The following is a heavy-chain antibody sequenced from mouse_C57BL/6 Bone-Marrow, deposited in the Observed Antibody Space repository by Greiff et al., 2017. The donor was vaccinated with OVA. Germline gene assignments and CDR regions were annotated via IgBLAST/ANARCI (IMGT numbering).Heavy chain of an antibody. J-gene: IGHJ4*01. V-gene: IGHV1-82*01. Sequence: QVQLKESGPELVKPGASVKISCKASGYAFSSSWMNWVKQRPGKGLEWIGRIYPGDGDTNYNGKFKGKATLTADKSSSTAYMQLSSLTSEDSAVYFCARAGLLFYAMDYWGQGTSVTVSS. CDR1: GYAFSSSW. CDR2: IYPGDGDT. CDR3: ARAGLLFYAMDY. D-gene: IGHD1-1*01.